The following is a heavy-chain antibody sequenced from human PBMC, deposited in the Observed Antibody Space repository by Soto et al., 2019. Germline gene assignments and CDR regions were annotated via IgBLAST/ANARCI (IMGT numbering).Heavy chain of an antibody. CDR3: AGCDYGDHGEMTLGYYFDS. CDR1: GFTFSSYN. CDR2: ISSSSSTI. Sequence: EVQLVESGGGLVQPGGSLRLSCAASGFTFSSYNMNWVRQTPGKGLEWVSHISSSSSTIYYADSVKGRFTISRDNAKNSLYLQMNSLRVEDTAVYYCAGCDYGDHGEMTLGYYFDSWGQGTLVTVSS. V-gene: IGHV3-48*01. J-gene: IGHJ4*02. D-gene: IGHD4-17*01.